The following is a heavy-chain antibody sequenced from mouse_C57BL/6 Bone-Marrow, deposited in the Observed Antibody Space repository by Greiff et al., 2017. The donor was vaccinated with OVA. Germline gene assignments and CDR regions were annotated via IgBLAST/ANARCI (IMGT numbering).Heavy chain of an antibody. CDR2: IDPSDSET. CDR3: ARHYGNYDY. Sequence: QVQLKQPGAELVRPGSSVKLSCKASGYTFTSYWMHWVKQRPIQGLEWIGNIDPSDSETPYNQKFKDKATLTVDKSSSTAYMQLSSLTSEDSAVYYGARHYGNYDYWGQGTTLTVSS. J-gene: IGHJ2*01. V-gene: IGHV1-52*01. D-gene: IGHD2-1*01. CDR1: GYTFTSYW.